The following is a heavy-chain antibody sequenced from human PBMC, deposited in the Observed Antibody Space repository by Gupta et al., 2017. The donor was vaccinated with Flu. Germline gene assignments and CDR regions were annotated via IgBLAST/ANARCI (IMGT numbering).Heavy chain of an antibody. CDR2: IHYVGST. V-gene: IGHV4-59*01. CDR3: ARSDSAWYWFDP. CDR1: GGSISSYY. D-gene: IGHD6-19*01. J-gene: IGHJ5*02. Sequence: QVQLQESGPGLVKPSETLSLTCSVSGGSISSYYWSWIRQPPGKGLEWIGYIHYVGSTNYNPSLKSRVTISVDTSKDQFSLKLTSVTAADTAVYYCARSDSAWYWFDPWGQGTLVTVSS.